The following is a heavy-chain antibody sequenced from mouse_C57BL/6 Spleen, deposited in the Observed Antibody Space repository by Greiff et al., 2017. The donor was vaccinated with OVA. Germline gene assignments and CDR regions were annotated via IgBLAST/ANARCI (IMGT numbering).Heavy chain of an antibody. CDR2: INPSNGGT. CDR3: ARSRGLRSAMDY. Sequence: QVQLQQPGTELVKPGASVKLSCKASGYTFTSYWMHWVKQRPGQGLEWIGNINPSNGGTNYNEKFKSKATLTVDKSSSTASMQLSSLTSEYSAVYYCARSRGLRSAMDYWGQGTSVTVSS. D-gene: IGHD2-2*01. J-gene: IGHJ4*01. V-gene: IGHV1-53*01. CDR1: GYTFTSYW.